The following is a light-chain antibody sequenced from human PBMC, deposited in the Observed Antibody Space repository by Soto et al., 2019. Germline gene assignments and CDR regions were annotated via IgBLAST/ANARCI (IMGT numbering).Light chain of an antibody. Sequence: EIVLTQSPATLSLSPGERATLSCRASQSVSSYLAWYQQKPGQAPRLLIFDASNRAAGIPARFSGSGSGTDFTLTISSREPEDSAVYYCQQRGFWPSLTFGPGTKVNIK. J-gene: IGKJ3*01. CDR1: QSVSSY. V-gene: IGKV3-11*01. CDR2: DAS. CDR3: QQRGFWPSLT.